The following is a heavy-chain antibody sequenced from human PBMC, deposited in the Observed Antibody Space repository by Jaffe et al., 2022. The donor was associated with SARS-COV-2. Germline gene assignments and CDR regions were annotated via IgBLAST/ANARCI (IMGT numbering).Heavy chain of an antibody. CDR1: GFTFSSYG. J-gene: IGHJ6*02. V-gene: IGHV3-33*01. CDR3: ARDFFRTTVTTYYYYYGMDV. D-gene: IGHD4-17*01. Sequence: QVQLVESGGGVVQPGRSLRLSCAASGFTFSSYGMHWVRQAPGKGLEWVAVIWYDGSNKYYADSVKGRFTISRDNSKNTLYLQMNSLRAEDTAVYYCARDFFRTTVTTYYYYYGMDVWGQGTTVTVSS. CDR2: IWYDGSNK.